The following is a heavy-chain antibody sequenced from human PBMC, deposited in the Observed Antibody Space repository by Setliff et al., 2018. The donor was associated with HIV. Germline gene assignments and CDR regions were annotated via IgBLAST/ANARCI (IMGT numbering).Heavy chain of an antibody. CDR1: GGSFSGFY. Sequence: TLSLTCAVYGGSFSGFYWSWFRQPPGKGLDWIGEINHSGSTNYSPSLKSRVTISIDTSKKQFSLKLTSVTAADTALYYCARGPPRTSAYSRYYYYYTDVWGKGTTVTVSS. CDR2: INHSGST. V-gene: IGHV4-34*01. CDR3: ARGPPRTSAYSRYYYYYTDV. J-gene: IGHJ6*03. D-gene: IGHD6-25*01.